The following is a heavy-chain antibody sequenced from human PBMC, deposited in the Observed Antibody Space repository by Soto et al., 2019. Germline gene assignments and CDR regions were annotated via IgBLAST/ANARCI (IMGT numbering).Heavy chain of an antibody. CDR1: SGSISGSNW. J-gene: IGHJ1*01. CDR3: AREDIVVVVAATGYFQH. CDR2: IYHSGST. V-gene: IGHV4-4*02. D-gene: IGHD2-15*01. Sequence: QVQLQESGPGLVKPSGTLSLTCAVSSGSISGSNWWSWVRQPPGKGLEWIGEIYHSGSTNYNPSLKSRVTISVDKSKNQFSLKLSSVTAADTAVYYCAREDIVVVVAATGYFQHWGQGTLVTVSS.